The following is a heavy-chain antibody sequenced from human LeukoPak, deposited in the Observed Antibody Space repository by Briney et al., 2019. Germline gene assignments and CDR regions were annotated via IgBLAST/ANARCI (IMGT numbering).Heavy chain of an antibody. J-gene: IGHJ4*02. CDR1: GYSFTGYY. CDR2: INPNSGGT. V-gene: IGHV1-2*02. D-gene: IGHD6-13*01. Sequence: ASVKVCCKASGYSFTGYYIHWVRQAPGQGLEWMGWINPNSGGTTYAQQFQGRVTMTRDTSISTVYMEQTRLGSDDTAVYYCARDSGSSSWEFDYWGQGTLVTVSS. CDR3: ARDSGSSSWEFDY.